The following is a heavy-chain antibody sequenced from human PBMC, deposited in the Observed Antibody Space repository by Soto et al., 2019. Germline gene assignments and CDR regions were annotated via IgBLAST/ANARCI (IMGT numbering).Heavy chain of an antibody. V-gene: IGHV1-69*13. CDR2: IIPIFGTA. Sequence: SVKVSCKASGYTFTRYGFSWVRQAPGQGLEWMGGIIPIFGTANYAQKFQGRVTITADESTSTAYMELSSLRSEDTAVYYCARLIQYPSYYGSGRHGMDVWGHGTTVTVSS. J-gene: IGHJ6*02. CDR3: ARLIQYPSYYGSGRHGMDV. CDR1: GYTFTRYG. D-gene: IGHD3-10*01.